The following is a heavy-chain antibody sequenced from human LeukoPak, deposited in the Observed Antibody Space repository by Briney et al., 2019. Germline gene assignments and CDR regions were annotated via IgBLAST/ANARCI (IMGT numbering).Heavy chain of an antibody. CDR1: GGTFSSYA. CDR2: IIPILGIA. D-gene: IGHD3-10*01. V-gene: IGHV1-69*04. J-gene: IGHJ4*02. Sequence: SVKVSCKASGGTFSSYAISWVRQAPGQGLEWMGRIIPILGIANYAQKFQGRVTITADKSTSTAYMELSSLRSEDTAVYYCARRYFYGSGSYSMWGQGTLVTVSS. CDR3: ARRYFYGSGSYSM.